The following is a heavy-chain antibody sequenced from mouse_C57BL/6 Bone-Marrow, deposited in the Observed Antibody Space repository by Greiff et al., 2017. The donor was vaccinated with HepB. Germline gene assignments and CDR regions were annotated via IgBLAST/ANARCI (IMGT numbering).Heavy chain of an antibody. V-gene: IGHV1-54*01. D-gene: IGHD1-1*01. Sequence: VQLQESGAELVRPGTSVKVSCKASGYAFTNYLIEWVKQRPGQGLEWIGVINPGSGGTNYNEKFKGKATLTADKSSSTAYMQLSSLTSEDSAVYCCAREGFRAVVAHCDYWGQGTTLTVAS. CDR3: AREGFRAVVAHCDY. CDR1: GYAFTNYL. J-gene: IGHJ2*01. CDR2: INPGSGGT.